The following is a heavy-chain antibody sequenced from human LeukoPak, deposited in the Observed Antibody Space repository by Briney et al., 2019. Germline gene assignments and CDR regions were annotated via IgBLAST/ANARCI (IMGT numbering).Heavy chain of an antibody. D-gene: IGHD1-26*01. Sequence: SETLSLTCAVSGGSISSSNWWSWVRQPPGKGLEWIGEIYHSGSTNYNPSLKSRVTISVDKSKNQFSLKLSSVTAADTAVYYCARDQRYSGSYYYYYGMDVWGQGTTVTVSS. CDR1: GGSISSSNW. CDR3: ARDQRYSGSYYYYYGMDV. CDR2: IYHSGST. J-gene: IGHJ6*02. V-gene: IGHV4-4*02.